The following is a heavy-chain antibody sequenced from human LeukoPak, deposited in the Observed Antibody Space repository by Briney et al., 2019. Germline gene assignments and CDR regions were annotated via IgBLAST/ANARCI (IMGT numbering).Heavy chain of an antibody. J-gene: IGHJ3*02. CDR2: ISAYNGNT. CDR3: ARDRDMIVVVITSDAFDI. D-gene: IGHD3-22*01. Sequence: GASVKVSYKASGYTFTSYGISWLRQAPGQGLEWMGWISAYNGNTNYAQKFQGRVTMTTDTSTSTAYMELRSLRSDDTAVYYCARDRDMIVVVITSDAFDIWGQGTMVTVSS. CDR1: GYTFTSYG. V-gene: IGHV1-18*01.